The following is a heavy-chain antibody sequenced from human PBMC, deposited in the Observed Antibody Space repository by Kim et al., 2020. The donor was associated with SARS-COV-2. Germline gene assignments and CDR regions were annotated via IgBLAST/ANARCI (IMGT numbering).Heavy chain of an antibody. Sequence: SLTSRVTISVDTSKNKFSLRRSSVTAADTAVYYCARARVGILGVVTHFDYWGQGTLVTVSS. D-gene: IGHD3-3*01. V-gene: IGHV4-59*01. J-gene: IGHJ4*02. CDR3: ARARVGILGVVTHFDY.